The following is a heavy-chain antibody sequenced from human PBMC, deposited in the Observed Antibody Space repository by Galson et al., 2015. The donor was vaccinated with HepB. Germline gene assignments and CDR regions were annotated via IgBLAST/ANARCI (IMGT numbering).Heavy chain of an antibody. Sequence: TLSLTCAVSGDSISSNNWWSWVRQSLRKGLEWIGEIYNSGRTDYTSSLKSRATISLDKSKNQFSLKLNSVTAADTAVYYCARVRDSGGWYGTFDYWGPGILVTVSS. CDR3: ARVRDSGGWYGTFDY. D-gene: IGHD6-19*01. V-gene: IGHV4-4*02. CDR2: IYNSGRT. CDR1: GDSISSNNW. J-gene: IGHJ4*02.